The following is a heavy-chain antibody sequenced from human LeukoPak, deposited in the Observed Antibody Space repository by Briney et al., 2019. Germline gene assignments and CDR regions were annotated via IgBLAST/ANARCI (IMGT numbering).Heavy chain of an antibody. J-gene: IGHJ4*02. CDR2: ISGSGVST. Sequence: QPGGSLRLSCAASGFTFSSCAMSWVRQAPGKGLEWVSGISGSGVSTYYADSVKGRFTISRDNSKNTLYLQMSSLRAEDTALYYCAKIPQTTSVGYFDYWGQGNLVTVSS. D-gene: IGHD4-17*01. CDR1: GFTFSSCA. V-gene: IGHV3-23*01. CDR3: AKIPQTTSVGYFDY.